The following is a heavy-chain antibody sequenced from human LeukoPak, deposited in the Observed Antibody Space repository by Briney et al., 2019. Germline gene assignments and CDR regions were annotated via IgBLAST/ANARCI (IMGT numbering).Heavy chain of an antibody. J-gene: IGHJ4*02. V-gene: IGHV3-30*02. CDR2: IRYDGGKK. CDR3: AKTGSWGSSNYYFDY. D-gene: IGHD2-15*01. Sequence: GGSLRLSCAASGFTFSSYGMHWVRQAPGKGLEWVAFIRYDGGKKYYADSVKGRSTISRDNSKNTLYLQMNSLRAEDTALYYCAKTGSWGSSNYYFDYWGQGTLVTVSS. CDR1: GFTFSSYG.